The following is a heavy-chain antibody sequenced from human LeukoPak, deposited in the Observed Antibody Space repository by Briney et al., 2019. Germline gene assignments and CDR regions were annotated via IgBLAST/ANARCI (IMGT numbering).Heavy chain of an antibody. J-gene: IGHJ4*02. D-gene: IGHD3-3*01. CDR1: GGSISSYY. V-gene: IGHV4-4*07. Sequence: TSETLSLTCTVSGGSISSYYWSWIRQPAGKGLEWIGRIYTSGSTNYNPSLKSRVTMSVDTSKNQFSLKLSSVTAADTAVYYCARDPLEWLSYYFDHWGQGTLVTVSS. CDR2: IYTSGST. CDR3: ARDPLEWLSYYFDH.